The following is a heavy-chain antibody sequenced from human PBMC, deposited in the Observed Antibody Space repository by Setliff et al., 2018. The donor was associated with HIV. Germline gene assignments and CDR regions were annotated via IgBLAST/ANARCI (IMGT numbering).Heavy chain of an antibody. Sequence: ASVKVSYKDSRGTFSDYTVNWVRQAPGQGLEWMGRISPIIGIENYAQKFQGRVTITADKYTSTAYMELNSLTSDDTAIYYCAGSDCSSVRCYLGHAFEIWGQGTMVTVSS. D-gene: IGHD2-15*01. CDR3: AGSDCSSVRCYLGHAFEI. V-gene: IGHV1-69*02. J-gene: IGHJ3*02. CDR1: RGTFSDYT. CDR2: ISPIIGIE.